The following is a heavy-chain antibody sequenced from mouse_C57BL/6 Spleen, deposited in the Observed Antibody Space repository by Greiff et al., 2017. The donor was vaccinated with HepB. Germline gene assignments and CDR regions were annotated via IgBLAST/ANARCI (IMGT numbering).Heavy chain of an antibody. D-gene: IGHD2-3*01. CDR1: GFSFNTYA. CDR3: VRHDDGREGYAMDY. V-gene: IGHV10-1*01. J-gene: IGHJ4*01. Sequence: EVKVVESGGGLVQPKGSLKLSCAASGFSFNTYAMNWVRQAPGKGLEWVARIRSKSNNYATYYADSVKDRFTISRDDSESMLYLQMNNLKTEDTAMYYCVRHDDGREGYAMDYWGQGTSVTVSS. CDR2: IRSKSNNYAT.